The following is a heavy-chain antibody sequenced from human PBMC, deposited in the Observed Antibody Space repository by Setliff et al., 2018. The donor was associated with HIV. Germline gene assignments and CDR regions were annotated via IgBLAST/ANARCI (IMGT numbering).Heavy chain of an antibody. D-gene: IGHD3-10*01. Sequence: LSLTCAASGFTFSSYAMSWVRPAPGQGLEWVSAFGTSGDRYYADSVKGRFTISRDNAKNTLYLQMNSLRAEETAVYYCARSVIGYYYYGMDVWGQGTLVTVSS. CDR1: GFTFSSYA. V-gene: IGHV3-23*01. J-gene: IGHJ6*02. CDR2: FGTSGDR. CDR3: ARSVIGYYYYGMDV.